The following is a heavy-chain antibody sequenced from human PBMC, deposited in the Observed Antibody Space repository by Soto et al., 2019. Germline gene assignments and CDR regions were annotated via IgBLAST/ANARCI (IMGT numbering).Heavy chain of an antibody. V-gene: IGHV3-30-3*01. Sequence: QVQLVESGGGVVQPGRSLRLSCAASGFTFSFYDMHWVRQAPGKGLEWVAVISNDGSMKYYADSVKGRFTISRDNSKNTLYLQMNSLRPEDTAVYYCARDDGSYYGPCDYWGQGNLVTVSS. CDR1: GFTFSFYD. CDR2: ISNDGSMK. D-gene: IGHD1-26*01. J-gene: IGHJ4*02. CDR3: ARDDGSYYGPCDY.